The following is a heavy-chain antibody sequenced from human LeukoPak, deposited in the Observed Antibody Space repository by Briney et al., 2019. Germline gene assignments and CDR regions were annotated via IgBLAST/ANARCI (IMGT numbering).Heavy chain of an antibody. D-gene: IGHD4-11*01. CDR2: IYYSGST. CDR1: GGSISSSSYY. J-gene: IGHJ4*02. Sequence: PSETLSLTCTVSGGSISSSSYYWGWIRQPPGKGLEWIGSIYYSGSTYYNPSLKSRVTISVDTSKNQFSLRLNSVTAADTAVYYCARDLLLQSEGLFDYWGQGTLVTVSS. V-gene: IGHV4-39*07. CDR3: ARDLLLQSEGLFDY.